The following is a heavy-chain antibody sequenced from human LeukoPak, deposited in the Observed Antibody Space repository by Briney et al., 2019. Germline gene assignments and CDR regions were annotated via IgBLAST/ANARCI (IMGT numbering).Heavy chain of an antibody. V-gene: IGHV3-33*01. Sequence: GGSLRLSCAASGFTFSSYGMHWVRQAPGKGLEWGAVIWYDGSNKYYADSVKGRFTISRDNSKNTLYLQMNSLRAEDTAVYYCARDSFRSFDWFSYGMDVWGQGTTVTVSS. D-gene: IGHD3-9*01. CDR2: IWYDGSNK. J-gene: IGHJ6*02. CDR3: ARDSFRSFDWFSYGMDV. CDR1: GFTFSSYG.